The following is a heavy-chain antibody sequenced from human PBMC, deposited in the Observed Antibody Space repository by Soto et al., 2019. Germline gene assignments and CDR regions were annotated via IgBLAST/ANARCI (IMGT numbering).Heavy chain of an antibody. J-gene: IGHJ6*03. Sequence: QVQLVQSGAEVKKPGASVKVSCKASGYTFTSYDINWVRQATGQGLEWMGWMNPNSGNTGYAQKFQGRVTMTRNASISSADMELSTLRSEDTAVYYWAREQSSDYYSDVWGKGTTVTVSS. V-gene: IGHV1-8*01. CDR2: MNPNSGNT. D-gene: IGHD6-19*01. CDR1: GYTFTSYD. CDR3: AREQSSDYYSDV.